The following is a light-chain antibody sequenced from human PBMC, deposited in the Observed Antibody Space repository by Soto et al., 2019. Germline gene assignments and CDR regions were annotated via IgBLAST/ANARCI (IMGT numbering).Light chain of an antibody. CDR3: ISYTTSSTVL. CDR1: SSDVGSYKY. CDR2: EVS. J-gene: IGLJ2*01. Sequence: QSALTQPASVSGSPGQSITISCTGTSSDVGSYKYVSWYQHYPRKAPKLIIYEVSNRPSGVSDRFSGSKSGNTASLTISGLQAEDEADYYCISYTTSSTVLFGGGTKVTVL. V-gene: IGLV2-14*01.